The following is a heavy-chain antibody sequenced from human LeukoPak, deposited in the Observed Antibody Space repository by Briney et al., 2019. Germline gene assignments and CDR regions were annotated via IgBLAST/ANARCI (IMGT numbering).Heavy chain of an antibody. J-gene: IGHJ3*02. Sequence: PGGSLRLSCAASGFTVSSNYMSWVRQAPGKGLEWVSVIYSGGSTYYADSVKGRFTISRDNSKNTLYLQMNSLRAEDTAVYYCARVFDYYDSSGDSVLDAFDIWGQGTMVTVSS. V-gene: IGHV3-53*01. D-gene: IGHD3-22*01. CDR3: ARVFDYYDSSGDSVLDAFDI. CDR2: IYSGGST. CDR1: GFTVSSNY.